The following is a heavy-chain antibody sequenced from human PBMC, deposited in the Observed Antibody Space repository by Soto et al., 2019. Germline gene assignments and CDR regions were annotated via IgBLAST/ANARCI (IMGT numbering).Heavy chain of an antibody. J-gene: IGHJ5*02. V-gene: IGHV3-23*01. CDR2: SISGGNT. CDR1: GFTFSNYG. Sequence: EVQLLESGGGLVQPGGSLRLSCAASGFTFSNYGMSWVRQAPGKGLEWVSSISGGNTFYAGSVKGRFTISRDNSKNTVYLQMNSLTAEDTAVYYCAKAPSSDCNSGACSLRSWGQGTLVTVSS. D-gene: IGHD2-21*01. CDR3: AKAPSSDCNSGACSLRS.